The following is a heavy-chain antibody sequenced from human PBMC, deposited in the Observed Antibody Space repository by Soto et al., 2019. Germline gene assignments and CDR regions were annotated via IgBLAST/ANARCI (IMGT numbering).Heavy chain of an antibody. CDR1: GYTFTSYG. Sequence: ASVKVSCKASGYTFTSYGISWVRQPPGQGLEWMGWISAYNGNTNYAQKLQGRLTMPTDTSTSTGYMALRRLRLDDTGVYYYARGGSHCSGDSCYSFIWFDPWGQGTLVTVSS. D-gene: IGHD2-15*01. CDR2: ISAYNGNT. J-gene: IGHJ5*02. CDR3: ARGGSHCSGDSCYSFIWFDP. V-gene: IGHV1-18*04.